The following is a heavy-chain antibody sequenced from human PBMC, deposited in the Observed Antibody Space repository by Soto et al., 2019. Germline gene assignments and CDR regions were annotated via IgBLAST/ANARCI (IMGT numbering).Heavy chain of an antibody. CDR2: IYWDDDK. Sequence: FGPTLVNPTQTLTLTCTFSGFSLSTSGMGVGWIRQPPAKALEGLALIYWDDDKRYSPSLKRRLTMTKDTSKNQVVLTMTNMDPVDTGTYYCAHRRGYSGYDVFDYWGQGTLVTVSS. J-gene: IGHJ4*02. D-gene: IGHD5-12*01. CDR3: AHRRGYSGYDVFDY. CDR1: GFSLSTSGMG. V-gene: IGHV2-5*02.